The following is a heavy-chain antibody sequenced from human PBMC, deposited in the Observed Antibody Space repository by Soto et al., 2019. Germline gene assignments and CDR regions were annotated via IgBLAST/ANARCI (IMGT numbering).Heavy chain of an antibody. D-gene: IGHD2-2*01. CDR3: ASSLCSSTSCYDAFDI. V-gene: IGHV1-2*04. Sequence: ASVKVSCKASGYTFTGYYMHWVRQAPGQGLEWMGWINPNSGGTNYAQKFQGWVTMTRDTSISTAYMELSRLRSEDTAMYYCASSLCSSTSCYDAFDIWGQRTTVTVSS. CDR1: GYTFTGYY. CDR2: INPNSGGT. J-gene: IGHJ3*02.